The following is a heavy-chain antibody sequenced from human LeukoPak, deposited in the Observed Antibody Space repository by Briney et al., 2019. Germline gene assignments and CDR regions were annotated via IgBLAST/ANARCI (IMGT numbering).Heavy chain of an antibody. V-gene: IGHV3-11*01. CDR2: ISSSGSTI. D-gene: IGHD4-17*01. Sequence: GGSLRLSCAASGFTFSDYYMSWIRQAPGKGLEWVSYISSSGSTIYYADSVKGRFTISRDNAKNPLYLQMNSLRAEDTAVYYCAKGNYGDYEAAFDIWGQGTMVTVSS. CDR1: GFTFSDYY. J-gene: IGHJ3*02. CDR3: AKGNYGDYEAAFDI.